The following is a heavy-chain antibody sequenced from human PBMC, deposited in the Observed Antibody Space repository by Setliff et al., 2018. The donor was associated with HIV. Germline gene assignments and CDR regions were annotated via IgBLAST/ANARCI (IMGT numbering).Heavy chain of an antibody. V-gene: IGHV4-59*08. J-gene: IGHJ4*02. CDR2: IYYSGNT. D-gene: IGHD6-25*01. CDR3: ARKNRGAPAPFDY. Sequence: SETLSLTCTVSGGSISSHYWSWIRQSPGRGLEWIGTIYYSGNTNYNPSLKSRVTISVDTSKSQFSLNLSSVTAADTAVYYCARKNRGAPAPFDYWGQGTLVTVSS. CDR1: GGSISSHY.